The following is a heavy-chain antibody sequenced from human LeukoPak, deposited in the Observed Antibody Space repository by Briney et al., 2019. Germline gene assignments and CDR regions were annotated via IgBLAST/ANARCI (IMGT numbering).Heavy chain of an antibody. J-gene: IGHJ6*02. CDR1: GGSFSGYY. CDR2: INHSGST. D-gene: IGHD2-2*01. CDR3: ARGYCSSTSCYFGYYYYGMDV. V-gene: IGHV4-34*01. Sequence: SETLSLTCAVYGGSFSGYYWSWIRQPPGKGLEWIGEINHSGSTNSNPSLKSRVTITVDTSKNQFSLKLSSVPAADTAVYYCARGYCSSTSCYFGYYYYGMDVWGQGTTVTVSS.